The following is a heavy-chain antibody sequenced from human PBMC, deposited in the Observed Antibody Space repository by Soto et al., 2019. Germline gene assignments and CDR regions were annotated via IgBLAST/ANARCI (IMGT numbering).Heavy chain of an antibody. CDR3: ARALLNAVNRGSLGAHNWFDR. Sequence: ASVKVSCKASGYTFTNYGVAWVRQAPGHGLEWLGWISGYNGNTNYAQKFQGRVTMTRDTATSTAYMEVKTLRSDDTASYFCARALLNAVNRGSLGAHNWFDRWRQRSLVTVSS. J-gene: IGHJ5*02. V-gene: IGHV1-18*01. D-gene: IGHD3-16*01. CDR1: GYTFTNYG. CDR2: ISGYNGNT.